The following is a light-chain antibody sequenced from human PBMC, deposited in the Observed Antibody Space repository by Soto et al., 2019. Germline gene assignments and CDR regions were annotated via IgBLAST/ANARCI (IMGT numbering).Light chain of an antibody. CDR2: LNSDGSH. J-gene: IGLJ3*02. CDR1: SGHSSYV. Sequence: QSVLTQSPSASASLGASVKLTCTLSSGHSSYVIAWHQQQPERGPRYLMRLNSDGSHIKGDGIPDRFSGSSSGAERYLTISSLQSEDEADYYCQTWGSATVVFGGGTKLTVL. CDR3: QTWGSATVV. V-gene: IGLV4-69*01.